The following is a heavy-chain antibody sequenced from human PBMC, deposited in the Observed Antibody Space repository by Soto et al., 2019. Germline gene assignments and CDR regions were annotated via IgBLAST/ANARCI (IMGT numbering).Heavy chain of an antibody. CDR3: ARDGMGSGWNDAFDI. V-gene: IGHV1-69*04. J-gene: IGHJ3*02. Sequence: SVKVSCKTSGDPFKNDIITWVRQAPGQGLEWMGRVIPLLDIAIYAQKFQGRVTITADKSTSTAYMELRSLRSDDTAVYYCARDGMGSGWNDAFDIWGQGTMVTVSS. CDR1: GDPFKNDI. CDR2: VIPLLDIA. D-gene: IGHD6-19*01.